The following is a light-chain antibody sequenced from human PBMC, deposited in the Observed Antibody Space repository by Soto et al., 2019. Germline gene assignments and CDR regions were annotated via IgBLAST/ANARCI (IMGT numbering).Light chain of an antibody. V-gene: IGLV1-40*01. CDR1: SSNIGAGYD. CDR3: VTWDTSLSAWV. J-gene: IGLJ1*01. CDR2: GNS. Sequence: QSVLTQPPSVSGAPGQRVTISCTGSSSNIGAGYDVHWYQQLPGTAPKLLIYGNSNRPSGVPDRFSGSKSGTSASLAITGLQAEDEADYYCVTWDTSLSAWVFGAGTKVTVL.